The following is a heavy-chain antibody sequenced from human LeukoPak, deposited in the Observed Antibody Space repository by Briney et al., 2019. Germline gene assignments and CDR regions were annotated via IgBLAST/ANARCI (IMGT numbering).Heavy chain of an antibody. CDR1: GGSISSSSYY. CDR3: ARVRRFYYDSSTKGAFDI. D-gene: IGHD3-22*01. J-gene: IGHJ3*02. Sequence: SETLSLTCTVSGGSISSSSYYWGGIRKPPGKGLKGIGGTFYSGSTYYNPSLKSRVTISVDTSKKQFSLKLSSVTAADTAVYYCARVRRFYYDSSTKGAFDIWGQGTMVTVSS. CDR2: TFYSGST. V-gene: IGHV4-39*07.